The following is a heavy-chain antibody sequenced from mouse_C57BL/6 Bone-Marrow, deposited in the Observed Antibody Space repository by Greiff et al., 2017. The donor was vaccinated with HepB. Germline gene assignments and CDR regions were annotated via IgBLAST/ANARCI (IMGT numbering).Heavy chain of an antibody. Sequence: QVTLKVSGPGILQPSQTLSLSCSFSGFSLSTSNMGIGRLSQHSGKGLVWLAHICWNDDKYYNPFLKSRLTISNNTSNNQFFLKITSVDTADTATYYCSRPTGEHWYFGVWGTGTTVTVAS. V-gene: IGHV8-5*01. CDR2: ICWNDDK. CDR3: SRPTGEHWYFGV. J-gene: IGHJ1*03. D-gene: IGHD4-1*02. CDR1: GFSLSTSNMG.